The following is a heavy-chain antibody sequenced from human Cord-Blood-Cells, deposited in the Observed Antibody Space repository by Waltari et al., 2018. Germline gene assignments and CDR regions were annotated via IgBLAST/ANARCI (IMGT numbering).Heavy chain of an antibody. CDR1: GYTLTELS. Sequence: QVQLVQSGAEVKKPGASVKVSCKVSGYTLTELSMHWVRQAPGTGLEWMGGFDPEDDETIDAQKFQGRVTMTEDTSTDTAYMELSSLRSEDTAVYYCATALMITFGGVIANWFDPWGQGTLVTVSS. D-gene: IGHD3-16*02. CDR2: FDPEDDET. J-gene: IGHJ5*02. V-gene: IGHV1-24*01. CDR3: ATALMITFGGVIANWFDP.